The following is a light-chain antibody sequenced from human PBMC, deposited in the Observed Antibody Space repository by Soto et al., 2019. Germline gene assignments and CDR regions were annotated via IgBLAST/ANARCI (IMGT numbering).Light chain of an antibody. Sequence: DIQMTQSPSSLSASVGDRVTITCRASESISRHLNWYQQKPGKAPNLLIYAASSLQNGVPSRFSGSGSGTDFPLTLSNLQPEDFATYYCQQSYSTLSITFGQGTRLEIK. V-gene: IGKV1-39*01. J-gene: IGKJ5*01. CDR2: AAS. CDR3: QQSYSTLSIT. CDR1: ESISRH.